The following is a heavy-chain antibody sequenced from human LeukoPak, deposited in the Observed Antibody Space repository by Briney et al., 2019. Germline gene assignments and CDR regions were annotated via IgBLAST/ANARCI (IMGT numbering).Heavy chain of an antibody. CDR1: GFTVSSNY. CDR2: IYSGGST. Sequence: PGGSLRLSCAASGFTVSSNYMSWVRQAPGKGLEWVSVIYSGGSTYYADSVKGRFTISRHNSKNTLYLQMNSLRAEDTAVYYCARDRGYCTNGVCSRAFDYWGQGTLVTVSS. D-gene: IGHD2-8*01. CDR3: ARDRGYCTNGVCSRAFDY. J-gene: IGHJ4*02. V-gene: IGHV3-53*04.